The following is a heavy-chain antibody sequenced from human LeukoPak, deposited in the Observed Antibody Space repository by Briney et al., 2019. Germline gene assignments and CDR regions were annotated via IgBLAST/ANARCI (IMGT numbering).Heavy chain of an antibody. CDR1: GGSISSGGYS. V-gene: IGHV4-30-2*01. CDR2: IYHSGST. D-gene: IGHD3-10*01. J-gene: IGHJ5*02. Sequence: SETLSLTCAVSGGSISSGGYSWSWIRQPPGKGLEWIGYIYHSGSTYYNPSLKSRVTISVDRSENQFSLKLSSVTAADTAVYYCARGRGTMVRGAHNWFDPWGQGTLVTVSS. CDR3: ARGRGTMVRGAHNWFDP.